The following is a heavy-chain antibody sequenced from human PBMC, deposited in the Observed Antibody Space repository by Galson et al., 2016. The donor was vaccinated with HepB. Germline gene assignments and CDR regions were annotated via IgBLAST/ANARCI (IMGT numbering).Heavy chain of an antibody. D-gene: IGHD3-22*01. CDR1: GFTFNKYG. CDR3: AKELGLPWDYFDSSGRSDN. Sequence: SLRLSCAASGFTFNKYGMHWVRQAPGKGPEWVAVISYDGSDKYYADSVKGRFTISRDNSKNTLDLQMNSLRAEDTAVYYCAKELGLPWDYFDSSGRSDNWGQGTLVTVSS. V-gene: IGHV3-30*18. CDR2: ISYDGSDK. J-gene: IGHJ4*02.